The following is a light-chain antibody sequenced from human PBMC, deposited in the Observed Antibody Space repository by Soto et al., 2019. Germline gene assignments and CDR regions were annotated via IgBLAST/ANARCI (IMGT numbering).Light chain of an antibody. CDR3: QRYHDWPWT. Sequence: EIVMTQSPATLSVSPGESATLSCRASQSVSSHLAWYRQEPGQAPRLLVYAGSTGATGVPARFRGSGSGTEFTLTISSLQSEDFAVYFCQRYHDWPWTFGQGSRVEIK. J-gene: IGKJ1*01. V-gene: IGKV3-15*01. CDR2: AGS. CDR1: QSVSSH.